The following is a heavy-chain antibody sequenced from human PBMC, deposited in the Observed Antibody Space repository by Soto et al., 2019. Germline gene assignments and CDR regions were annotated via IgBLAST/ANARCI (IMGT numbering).Heavy chain of an antibody. V-gene: IGHV3-7*05. J-gene: IGHJ3*02. CDR3: ARDVSPGSSSLYLDAFDI. CDR2: INRDGSKK. D-gene: IGHD6-13*01. CDR1: GFTLSAYW. Sequence: EVQLEESGGGLVQPGGSLRLSCAASGFTLSAYWMTWVRQAPGKGLEWVANINRDGSKKSYLDSVRGRFTISRDNVGNSLYLKMDSLRADDTALYYCARDVSPGSSSLYLDAFDIWGQGKMVTVSS.